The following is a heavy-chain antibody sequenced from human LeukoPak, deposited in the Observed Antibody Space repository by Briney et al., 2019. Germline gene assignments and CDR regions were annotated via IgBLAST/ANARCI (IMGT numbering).Heavy chain of an antibody. Sequence: GASVKVSCKASGYTFTSYGISWVRQAPGQGLEWMGWISAYNGNTNYAQKLQGRVTMTTDTSTSTAYMELRSLRSDDTAVYYCARVGVGDIVGVEGYFDYWGQGTLVTVSS. CDR1: GYTFTSYG. V-gene: IGHV1-18*01. CDR2: ISAYNGNT. CDR3: ARVGVGDIVGVEGYFDY. D-gene: IGHD1-26*01. J-gene: IGHJ4*02.